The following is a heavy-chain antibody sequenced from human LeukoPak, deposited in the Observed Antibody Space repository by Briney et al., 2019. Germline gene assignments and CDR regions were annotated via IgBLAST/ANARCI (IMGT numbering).Heavy chain of an antibody. CDR1: GFTFSNSY. CDR2: INPDGSQR. V-gene: IGHV3-7*01. Sequence: GGSLRLSCAASGFTFSNSYMSWVRQAPGKGLEWVAIINPDGSQRSFVDSVKGRVAISRDNAKNSLYLQMNSLSAEDTAVYYCARDPAHGALDIWGQGTTVTVSS. J-gene: IGHJ3*02. CDR3: ARDPAHGALDI.